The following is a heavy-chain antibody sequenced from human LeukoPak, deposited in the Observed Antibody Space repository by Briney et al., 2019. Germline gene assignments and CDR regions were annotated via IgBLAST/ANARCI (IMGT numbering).Heavy chain of an antibody. J-gene: IGHJ4*02. Sequence: SETLSLTCTVSGDSISSSSYYWGWIRQPPGKGLEWIGSIYYSGNTYYNPSLKSRVTISVDTSKNQFSLKLSSVTAADTAVYYCARRSPWEPFDYWGQGTLVTVSS. V-gene: IGHV4-39*01. CDR2: IYYSGNT. CDR3: ARRSPWEPFDY. D-gene: IGHD1-26*01. CDR1: GDSISSSSYY.